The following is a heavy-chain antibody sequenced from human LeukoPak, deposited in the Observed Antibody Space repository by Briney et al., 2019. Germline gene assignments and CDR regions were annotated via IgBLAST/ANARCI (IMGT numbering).Heavy chain of an antibody. CDR1: GFTFSSYA. CDR2: ISGSGGST. Sequence: PGGSLRLSCAASGFTFSSYAMSWVRQAPGKGLEWVSAISGSGGSTYYADSVKGRFTISRGNSKNTLYLQMNSLRAEDTAVYYCAKDFFSSSWTAFDYWGQGTLVTVSS. D-gene: IGHD6-13*01. V-gene: IGHV3-23*01. CDR3: AKDFFSSSWTAFDY. J-gene: IGHJ4*02.